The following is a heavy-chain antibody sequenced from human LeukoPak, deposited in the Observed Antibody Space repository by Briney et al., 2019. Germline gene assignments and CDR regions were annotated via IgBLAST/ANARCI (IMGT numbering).Heavy chain of an antibody. CDR2: IKQDGTEK. V-gene: IGHV3-7*01. CDR3: TRDTGCPGGTCYSFYDY. D-gene: IGHD2-15*01. Sequence: GGSLRLSCAASGFTFSNYWMTWVRQAPGKGLEWVANIKQDGTEKYYVDSVKGRFTISRDNAENSLYLQMNSPRAEDTAVYYCTRDTGCPGGTCYSFYDYWGQGTLVTVSS. CDR1: GFTFSNYW. J-gene: IGHJ4*02.